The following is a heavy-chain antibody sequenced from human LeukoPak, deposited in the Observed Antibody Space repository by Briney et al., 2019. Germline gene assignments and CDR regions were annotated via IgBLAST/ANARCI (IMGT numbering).Heavy chain of an antibody. J-gene: IGHJ4*02. CDR3: ARVTEAPYYFDY. CDR1: GFTFSSYS. V-gene: IGHV3-21*01. Sequence: PGGSLRLSCAASGFTFSSYSMNWVRQVPGKGLEWVSSISSSSSYIYYADSVKGRFTISRDNAKNLLYLQMNSLRAEDTAVYYCARVTEAPYYFDYWGQGTLVTVSS. CDR2: ISSSSSYI.